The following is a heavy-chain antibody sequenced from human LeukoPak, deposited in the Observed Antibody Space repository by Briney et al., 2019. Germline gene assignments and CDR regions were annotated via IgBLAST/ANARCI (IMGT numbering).Heavy chain of an antibody. CDR3: ATTRDYYENSGYTLLQD. J-gene: IGHJ1*01. Sequence: SVKVSCKASGGTFSSYAISWVRQAPGQGLEWMGGIIPIFGTANYAQRFQGRVTITADESSGTAYMALSSLRSEDTAMYYCATTRDYYENSGYTLLQDWGQGTLVTVSS. D-gene: IGHD3-22*01. V-gene: IGHV1-69*13. CDR1: GGTFSSYA. CDR2: IIPIFGTA.